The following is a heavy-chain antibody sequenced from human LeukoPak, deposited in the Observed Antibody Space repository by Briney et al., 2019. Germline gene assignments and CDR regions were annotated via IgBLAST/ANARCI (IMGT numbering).Heavy chain of an antibody. D-gene: IGHD3-22*01. CDR1: GGSISSYY. V-gene: IGHV4-4*07. CDR2: IYTSGST. Sequence: SETLSLTCTVSGGSISSYYWTWIRQPAGKGLEWIGRIYTSGSTNYNPSFKSRVTMSLDTPKNQFSLKLSSVTAADTAVYFCARSHRDSSGYYYPDYWGQGTLVTVSS. J-gene: IGHJ4*02. CDR3: ARSHRDSSGYYYPDY.